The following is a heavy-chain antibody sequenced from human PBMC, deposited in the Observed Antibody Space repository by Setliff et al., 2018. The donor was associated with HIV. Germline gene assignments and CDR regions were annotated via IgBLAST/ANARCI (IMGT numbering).Heavy chain of an antibody. Sequence: PSETLSLTCTVSGDSIGSGGYYWNWIRQPPKKGLEWIGSIYYSGSTNYNPSLKSRVTLTVDMSKNQFSLRLTSVTAADTAVYYCARFDQWLRSGLDSWGQGTLVTVSS. J-gene: IGHJ4*02. CDR2: IYYSGST. CDR1: GDSIGSGGYY. D-gene: IGHD5-12*01. V-gene: IGHV4-61*08. CDR3: ARFDQWLRSGLDS.